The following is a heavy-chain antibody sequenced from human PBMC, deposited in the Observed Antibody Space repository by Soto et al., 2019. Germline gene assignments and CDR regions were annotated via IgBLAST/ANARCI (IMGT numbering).Heavy chain of an antibody. J-gene: IGHJ6*04. CDR2: ISGSGGTT. CDR3: ALRFCSRTTCPPLNSYFYLDV. Sequence: EKQLLESGGGLVQPGGSLSLSCAASVSTFDYYAMTWVRQAPGKGLEWVAGISGSGGTTFYAGSVKGRFVISRDNSKNTLYLQMRSLRAEDTAVYYCALRFCSRTTCPPLNSYFYLDVWGKGTTVTVSS. D-gene: IGHD2-2*01. V-gene: IGHV3-23*01. CDR1: VSTFDYYA.